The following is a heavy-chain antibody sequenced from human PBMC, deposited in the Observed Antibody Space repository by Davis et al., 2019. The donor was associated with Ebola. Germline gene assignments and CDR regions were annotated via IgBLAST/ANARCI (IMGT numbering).Heavy chain of an antibody. CDR2: IKQDGSEK. V-gene: IGHV3-7*01. J-gene: IGHJ4*02. CDR1: GFTFSSYW. Sequence: GESLKISCAASGFTFSSYWMSWVRQAPGKGLEWVANIKQDGSEKYYVDSVKGRFTISRDNAKNSLYLQMNSLRAEDTAVYYCARDDGGVVVVAASSFDYWGQGTLVTVSS. CDR3: ARDDGGVVVVAASSFDY. D-gene: IGHD2-15*01.